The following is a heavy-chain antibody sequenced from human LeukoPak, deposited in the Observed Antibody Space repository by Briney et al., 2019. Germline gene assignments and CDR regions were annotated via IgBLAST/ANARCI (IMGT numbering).Heavy chain of an antibody. D-gene: IGHD2-2*01. Sequence: GASVKVSCKASGYSFTNYDLHWVRQAPGQGLEWMAWINVYNGNTNYAQNLQGRVAVTTDKSTSTAYMELSSLRSEDTAVYYCARDRSSTSCQGPWGQGTLVTVSS. J-gene: IGHJ5*02. CDR1: GYSFTNYD. CDR2: INVYNGNT. CDR3: ARDRSSTSCQGP. V-gene: IGHV1-18*01.